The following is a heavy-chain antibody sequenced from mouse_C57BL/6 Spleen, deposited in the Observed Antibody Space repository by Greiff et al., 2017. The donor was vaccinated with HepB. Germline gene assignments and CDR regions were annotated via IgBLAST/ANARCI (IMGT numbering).Heavy chain of an antibody. J-gene: IGHJ3*01. CDR1: GYSFTGYY. D-gene: IGHD1-1*01. CDR3: ARRSITTVVDPFAY. CDR2: INPSTGGT. Sequence: EVQLQQSGPELVKPGASVKISCKASGYSFTGYYMNWVKQSPEKSLEWIGEINPSTGGTTYNQKFKAKATLTVDKSSSTAYMQLKSLTSEDSAVYYCARRSITTVVDPFAYWGQGTLVTVSA. V-gene: IGHV1-42*01.